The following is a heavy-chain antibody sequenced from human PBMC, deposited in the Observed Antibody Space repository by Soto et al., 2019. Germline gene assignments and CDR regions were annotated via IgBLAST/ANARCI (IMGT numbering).Heavy chain of an antibody. CDR1: GGTFSSYA. J-gene: IGHJ5*02. CDR3: ASSRAAAGTWVGSVGEFDP. Sequence: SVKVSCKASGGTFSSYAISWVRQAPGQGLEWMGGIIPIFGTANYAQKFQGRVTITADESTSTAYMELSSLRSEDTAVYYCASSRAAAGTWVGSVGEFDPWGQGTLVTVS. CDR2: IIPIFGTA. D-gene: IGHD6-13*01. V-gene: IGHV1-69*13.